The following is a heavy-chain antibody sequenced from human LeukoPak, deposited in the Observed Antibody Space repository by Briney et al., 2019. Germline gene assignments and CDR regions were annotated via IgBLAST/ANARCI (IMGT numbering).Heavy chain of an antibody. V-gene: IGHV4-39*01. CDR3: ARTEWSGYSYVHEGEEASAWDV. CDR2: IYYSGST. D-gene: IGHD5-18*01. CDR1: GGSISSSSYY. J-gene: IGHJ6*04. Sequence: SETLSLTCTVSGGSISSSSYYWGWIRQPPGKGLEWIGSIYYSGSTYYNPSLKSRVTISVDTSKNQFSLKLSSVTAADTAVYYCARTEWSGYSYVHEGEEASAWDVWGKGTTVTVSS.